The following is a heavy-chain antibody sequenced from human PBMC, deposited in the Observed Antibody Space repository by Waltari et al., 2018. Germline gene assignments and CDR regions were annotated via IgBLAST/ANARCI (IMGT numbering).Heavy chain of an antibody. CDR1: GYSISSGYY. J-gene: IGHJ4*02. CDR3: ARRSTGNFDY. CDR2: IYHSGST. D-gene: IGHD3-10*01. V-gene: IGHV4-38-2*01. Sequence: QVQLQESGPGLVKPSETLSLTCAVSGYSISSGYYWGWIRQPPGKGLEWIGSIYHSGSTYYTPSLKSRVTISVDTSKNQFSLKLSSVTAADTAVYYCARRSTGNFDYWGQGTLVTVSS.